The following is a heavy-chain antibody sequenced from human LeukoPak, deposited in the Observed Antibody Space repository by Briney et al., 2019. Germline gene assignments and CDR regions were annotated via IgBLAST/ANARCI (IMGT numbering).Heavy chain of an antibody. J-gene: IGHJ4*02. CDR1: GYTFTGYY. V-gene: IGHV1-2*02. CDR2: INPNSGGT. D-gene: IGHD4-23*01. CDR3: ARASGSYGGYFDY. Sequence: ASVKVSCKASGYTFTGYYMHWVRQAPGQGLEWMGWINPNSGGTNYAQKFQGSVTMTRDTSISTAYMELSRLRSDDTAVYYCARASGSYGGYFDYWGQGTLATVSS.